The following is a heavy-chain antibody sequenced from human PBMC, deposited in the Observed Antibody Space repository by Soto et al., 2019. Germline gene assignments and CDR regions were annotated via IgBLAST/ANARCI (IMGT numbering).Heavy chain of an antibody. V-gene: IGHV1-69*13. Sequence: ASVKVSCKASGGTFSSYAISWVRQAPGQGLEWMGGIIPIFGTANYAQKFQGRVTITADESTSTAYMELSSLRSEDTAVYYCARGERAYCGGDCYSPYGMDVWGQGATVTVSS. CDR1: GGTFSSYA. CDR3: ARGERAYCGGDCYSPYGMDV. D-gene: IGHD2-21*02. J-gene: IGHJ6*02. CDR2: IIPIFGTA.